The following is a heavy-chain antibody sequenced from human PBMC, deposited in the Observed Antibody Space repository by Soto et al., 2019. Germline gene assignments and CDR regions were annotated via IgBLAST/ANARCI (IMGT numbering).Heavy chain of an antibody. CDR2: IYYSGST. D-gene: IGHD3-22*01. V-gene: IGHV4-30-4*01. Sequence: QVQLQESGPGLVKPSQTLSLTCTVSGGSISSGDYYWSWIRQPPGKGLEWIGYIYYSGSTYYNPSLTSRVTISVDTSKNQFSLKLSSVTAADTAVYYCARDLKYRSTMIVVDTSWGQGTLVTVSS. J-gene: IGHJ5*02. CDR1: GGSISSGDYY. CDR3: ARDLKYRSTMIVVDTS.